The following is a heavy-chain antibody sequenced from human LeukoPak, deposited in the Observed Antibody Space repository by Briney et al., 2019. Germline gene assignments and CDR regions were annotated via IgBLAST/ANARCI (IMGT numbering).Heavy chain of an antibody. CDR2: INHSGST. D-gene: IGHD6-19*01. CDR3: ARGSWQWPRPFDY. J-gene: IGHJ4*02. V-gene: IGHV4-34*01. Sequence: PSETLSLTCAVYGGSFSGYYWSWIRQPPGKGLEWIGEINHSGSTNYNPSLKSRVTISVDTSKNRFSLKLSSVTAADTAVYYCARGSWQWPRPFDYWGQGTLVTVSS. CDR1: GGSFSGYY.